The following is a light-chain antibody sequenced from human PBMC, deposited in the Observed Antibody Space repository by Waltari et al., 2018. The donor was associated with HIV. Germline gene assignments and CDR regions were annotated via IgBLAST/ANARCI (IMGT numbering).Light chain of an antibody. V-gene: IGLV3-9*02. CDR2: NDK. CDR1: NIGYKS. Sequence: SYELTQPLSVSVALGQTARITCGGKNIGYKSVHWYQQKTGQAPVLVIHNDKYRPSGIAGRFSGSKSGNTAALTITGAQAGDEADYFCKVWDTTTVFGGGTNLTVL. J-gene: IGLJ2*01. CDR3: KVWDTTTV.